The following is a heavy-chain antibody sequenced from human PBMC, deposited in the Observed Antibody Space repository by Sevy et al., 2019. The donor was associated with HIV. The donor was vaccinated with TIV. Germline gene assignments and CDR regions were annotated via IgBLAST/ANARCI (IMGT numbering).Heavy chain of an antibody. CDR2: FSYSGSRT. V-gene: IGHV3-23*01. CDR3: AKDRVSGSYYAGDFDY. D-gene: IGHD1-26*01. CDR1: GFTFNNYA. J-gene: IGHJ4*02. Sequence: GGSLRLSCAASGFTFNNYAMSWVRQAPGKGLEWVSVFSYSGSRTYYPDSVKGQFTISRDNTKNTRYLQMNSPRAEETAVYYCAKDRVSGSYYAGDFDYWGQGTLVTVSS.